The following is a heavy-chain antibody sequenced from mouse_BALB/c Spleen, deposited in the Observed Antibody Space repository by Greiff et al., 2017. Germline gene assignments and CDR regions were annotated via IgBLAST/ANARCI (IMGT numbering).Heavy chain of an antibody. CDR1: GFTFSSFG. J-gene: IGHJ1*01. CDR3: ARDYYGSAWYFDV. CDR2: ISSGSSTI. V-gene: IGHV5-17*02. D-gene: IGHD1-1*01. Sequence: DVHLVESGGGLVQPGGSRKLSCAASGFTFSSFGMHWVRQAPEKGLEWVAYISSGSSTIYYADTVKGRFTISRDNPKNTLFLQMTSLRSEDTAMYYCARDYYGSAWYFDVWGAGTTVTVSS.